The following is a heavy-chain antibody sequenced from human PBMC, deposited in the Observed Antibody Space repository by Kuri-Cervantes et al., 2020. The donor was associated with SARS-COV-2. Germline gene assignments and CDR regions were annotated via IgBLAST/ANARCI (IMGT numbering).Heavy chain of an antibody. CDR2: IYYSGST. Sequence: ESLKISCTVSGGSISSSSYYWGWIRQPPGKGLEWIGNIYYSGSTYYNPSLKSRVTISVVTSKNLFSLRLSSVTAADTAVYYCARGGRSTWSHFDYWGQGTLVTVSS. D-gene: IGHD6-13*01. J-gene: IGHJ4*02. V-gene: IGHV4-39*07. CDR3: ARGGRSTWSHFDY. CDR1: GGSISSSSYY.